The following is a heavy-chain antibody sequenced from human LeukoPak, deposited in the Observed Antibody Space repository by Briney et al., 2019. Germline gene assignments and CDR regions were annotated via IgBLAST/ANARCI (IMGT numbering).Heavy chain of an antibody. CDR2: IYSGGST. CDR3: ARNWFDP. CDR1: GVTVSSSY. Sequence: GGSLRLSCAASGVTVSSSYMSWVRQAPGQGLEWVSVIYSGGSTYYADSVKGRFTISRDKSRNTVYLQMNSLRFEDTAMYYCARNWFDPWGQGTLATVSS. V-gene: IGHV3-53*05. J-gene: IGHJ5*02.